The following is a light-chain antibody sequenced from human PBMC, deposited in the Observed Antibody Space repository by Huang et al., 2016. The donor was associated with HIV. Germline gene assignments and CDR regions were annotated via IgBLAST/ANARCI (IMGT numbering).Light chain of an antibody. V-gene: IGKV3-15*01. Sequence: EIVMTQSPATLSVSPGERATLPCRASQSVSSNLAWYQQIPGQAPRLLIYDASTRATGLPARFSGSGSGTEFTLTISSLQSEDFVVYHCQQYDNWPGTFGQGTKVEI. CDR2: DAS. CDR3: QQYDNWPGT. CDR1: QSVSSN. J-gene: IGKJ1*01.